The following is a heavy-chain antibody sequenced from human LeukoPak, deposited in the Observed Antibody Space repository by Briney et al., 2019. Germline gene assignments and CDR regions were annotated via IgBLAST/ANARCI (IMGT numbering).Heavy chain of an antibody. D-gene: IGHD5-18*01. CDR1: GFTVSSYT. J-gene: IGHJ4*02. V-gene: IGHV3-48*02. Sequence: GGSLRLSCAASGFTVSSYTMNWVRQAPGKGLQWVSTVSASGDIHYSDSVKGRFTISRDNARNSLYLQMNSLRDEDTAVYYCARDALHTAHFDYWGQGTLVTVSS. CDR2: VSASGDI. CDR3: ARDALHTAHFDY.